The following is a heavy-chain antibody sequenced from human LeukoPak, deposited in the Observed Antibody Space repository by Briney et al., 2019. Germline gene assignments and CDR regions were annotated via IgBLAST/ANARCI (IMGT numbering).Heavy chain of an antibody. J-gene: IGHJ6*03. V-gene: IGHV3-21*01. CDR1: GFTFTNYN. CDR3: ARGYMDV. CDR2: ISSTSSDI. Sequence: GGSLRLSCAASGFTFTNYNMNWVRQAPGKGLEWVSCISSTSSDIYYADSVKGRFTISRDNARNSLYLQMNSLRAEDTAVYYCARGYMDVWGKGTTVTVSS.